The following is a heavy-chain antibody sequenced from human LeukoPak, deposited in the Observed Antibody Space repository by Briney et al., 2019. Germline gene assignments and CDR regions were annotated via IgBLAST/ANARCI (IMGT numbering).Heavy chain of an antibody. Sequence: PGGSLRLSCAASGFTFSSYWMSWVRQAPGKGLEWVSVIYSGGSTYYADSVKGRFTISRDNSKNTLYLQMNSLRAEDTAVYYCARPNYYGSGSYTDYWGQGTLVTVSS. CDR1: GFTFSSYW. CDR2: IYSGGST. D-gene: IGHD3-10*01. CDR3: ARPNYYGSGSYTDY. J-gene: IGHJ4*02. V-gene: IGHV3-53*01.